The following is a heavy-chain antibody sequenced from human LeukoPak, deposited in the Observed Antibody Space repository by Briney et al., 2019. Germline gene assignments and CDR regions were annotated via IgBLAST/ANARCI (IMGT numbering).Heavy chain of an antibody. Sequence: GGSLRLSCAASGFTFSSHWMHWVRQAPGKGLVWVSHINSDGSWTSYADSVKGRFTISKDNAKNTVYLQMNSLRAEDTAVYYCVSFYETYWGRGTLVTVSS. D-gene: IGHD2/OR15-2a*01. J-gene: IGHJ4*02. CDR3: VSFYETY. CDR2: INSDGSWT. CDR1: GFTFSSHW. V-gene: IGHV3-74*01.